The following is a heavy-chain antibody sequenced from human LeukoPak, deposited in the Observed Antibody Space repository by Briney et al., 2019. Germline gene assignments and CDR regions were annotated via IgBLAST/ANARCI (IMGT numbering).Heavy chain of an antibody. Sequence: SETLSLTCAVSGGSISSSNWWSWVRQPPGKGLEWIGEIYHSGSTNYNPSLKSRVTISVDKSKNQFSLKLSSVTAADTAVYYCAASFWGSYTADYWGQGTLVTVSS. CDR3: AASFWGSYTADY. V-gene: IGHV4-4*02. CDR2: IYHSGST. D-gene: IGHD3-16*01. J-gene: IGHJ4*02. CDR1: GGSISSSNW.